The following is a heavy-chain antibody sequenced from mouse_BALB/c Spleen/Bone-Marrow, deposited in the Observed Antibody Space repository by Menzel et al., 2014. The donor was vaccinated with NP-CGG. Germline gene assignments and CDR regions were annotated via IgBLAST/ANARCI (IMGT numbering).Heavy chain of an antibody. V-gene: IGHV1-67*01. CDR3: ARNFYGSRYFGY. Sequence: QVQLQQPGPELVRPGVSVKISCKGSGYTFTDYAVHWVKQRHAKSLEWIGLIRPYSDYTHYNQKFKDKATMTVDKSSSTDYIEIAQLTSGESAIHFCARNFYGSRYFGYRGQGTTLTISS. CDR1: GYTFTDYA. D-gene: IGHD1-1*01. J-gene: IGHJ2*01. CDR2: IRPYSDYT.